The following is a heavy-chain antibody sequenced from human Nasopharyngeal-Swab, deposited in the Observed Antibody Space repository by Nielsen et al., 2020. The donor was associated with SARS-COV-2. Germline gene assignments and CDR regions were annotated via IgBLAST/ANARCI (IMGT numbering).Heavy chain of an antibody. J-gene: IGHJ3*02. Sequence: TLSLTCSGSGCSISSGGYSWRWIRQHPGKGLEWIGYIYYSGSTYYNPSLKSRVTISVDTSKNQFSLKLNSVTAADTAVYYCARIRIPGWLTTVTKGAFDIWGQGTMVTVSS. D-gene: IGHD4-17*01. CDR2: IYYSGST. CDR1: GCSISSGGYS. V-gene: IGHV4-31*03. CDR3: ARIRIPGWLTTVTKGAFDI.